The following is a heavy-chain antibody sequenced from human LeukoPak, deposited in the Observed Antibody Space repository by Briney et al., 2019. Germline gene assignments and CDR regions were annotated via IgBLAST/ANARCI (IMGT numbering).Heavy chain of an antibody. CDR1: GYKFTDYG. D-gene: IGHD3-10*01. CDR3: ARPGSDRARGWGYFDS. J-gene: IGHJ4*02. CDR2: VSGIDGNT. V-gene: IGHV1-18*01. Sequence: ASVKVSCKASGYKFTDYGVNWVRQAPGQGLEGMGWVSGIDGNTKYARNLQGRVTMTRDTSTSTAFMELRSLTSDDTAIYYCARPGSDRARGWGYFDSWGKGTLVTVSS.